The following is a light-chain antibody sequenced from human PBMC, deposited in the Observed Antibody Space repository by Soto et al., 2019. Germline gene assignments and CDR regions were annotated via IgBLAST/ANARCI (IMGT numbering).Light chain of an antibody. J-gene: IGLJ1*01. CDR3: SSYSFTTSLYV. CDR1: SSDFGGYNY. CDR2: EVS. V-gene: IGLV2-14*01. Sequence: SALTQPASVSGSPGQSITISCTGTSSDFGGYNYVSWYQQHPGKAPKVMIYEVSNRPSGVSNRFSGSKSGNTASLTISGLQAEDEADYYCSSYSFTTSLYVFGTGTKVTGL.